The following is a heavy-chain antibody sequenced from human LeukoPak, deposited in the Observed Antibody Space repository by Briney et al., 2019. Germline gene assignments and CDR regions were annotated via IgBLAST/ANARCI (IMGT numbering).Heavy chain of an antibody. Sequence: PSETLSLTCTVSGDSINSYYWSWIRQPPGKGLEWIGSIYHSGTTYYNPSLKSRVTISVDTSKNQFSLKLSSVTAADTAVYYCARGGGYASGNYRFVDYWGQGTLVTVSS. D-gene: IGHD3-10*01. CDR1: GDSINSYY. CDR2: IYHSGTT. J-gene: IGHJ4*02. CDR3: ARGGGYASGNYRFVDY. V-gene: IGHV4-38-2*02.